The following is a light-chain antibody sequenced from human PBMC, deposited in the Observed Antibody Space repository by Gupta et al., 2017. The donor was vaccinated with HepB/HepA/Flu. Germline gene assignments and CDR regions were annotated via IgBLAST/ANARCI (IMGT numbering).Light chain of an antibody. CDR1: QSVSSSY. CDR2: GAS. Sequence: STGEKASLSCRASQSVSSSYLAWYQQQPGQAPRLLIYGASSRATGIPDRFSGSGSGTDFTLTISRLEPEDFAVYYCQQYGSSPRTFGQGTKVEIK. V-gene: IGKV3-20*01. J-gene: IGKJ1*01. CDR3: QQYGSSPRT.